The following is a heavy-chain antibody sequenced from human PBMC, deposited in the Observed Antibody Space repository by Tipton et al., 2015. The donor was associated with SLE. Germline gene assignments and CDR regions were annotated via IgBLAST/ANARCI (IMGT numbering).Heavy chain of an antibody. CDR3: ARDAVYCGADCDQRGLDS. V-gene: IGHV4-34*01. J-gene: IGHJ4*02. CDR1: GGTSRDYF. CDR2: INHSGST. Sequence: TLSLTCAVYGGTSRDYFWSWIRQPPGKGLEWIGEINHSGSTNYNPSLKSRVTISVDTSKNQFSLKLSSVTAADTAVYYCARDAVYCGADCDQRGLDSWGQGTLVSVSS. D-gene: IGHD2-21*01.